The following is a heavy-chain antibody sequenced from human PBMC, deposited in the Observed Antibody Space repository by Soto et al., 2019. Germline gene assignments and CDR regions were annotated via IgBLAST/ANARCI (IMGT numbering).Heavy chain of an antibody. D-gene: IGHD5-18*01. V-gene: IGHV4-59*08. CDR1: GGSISSYY. Sequence: SETLSLTCTVSGGSISSYYWSWIRQPPGKGLEWNGYNYYSGSTNYNPSLKSRITITVDTSKNQYSLKQSYVTAADTAVYYCARGRGDTAMAWYYGGQGTLVTVS. J-gene: IGHJ4*02. CDR3: ARGRGDTAMAWYY. CDR2: NYYSGST.